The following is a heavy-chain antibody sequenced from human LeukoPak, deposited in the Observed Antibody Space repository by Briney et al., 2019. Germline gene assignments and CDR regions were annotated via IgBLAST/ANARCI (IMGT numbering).Heavy chain of an antibody. CDR3: AREALTWGALKYVDL. CDR2: ISPYNGNA. Sequence: ASVKVSCKASGYTFTNYVLSWVRQAPGQGLEWMGWISPYNGNANYAQKFQGRVTMTTDTSTSTAYMELTSLSSDDTAIFYCAREALTWGALKYVDLWGRGTLVTVSS. D-gene: IGHD7-27*01. CDR1: GYTFTNYV. J-gene: IGHJ2*01. V-gene: IGHV1-18*01.